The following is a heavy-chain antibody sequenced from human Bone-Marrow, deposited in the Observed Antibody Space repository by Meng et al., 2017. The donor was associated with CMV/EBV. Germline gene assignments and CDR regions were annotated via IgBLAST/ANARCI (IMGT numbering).Heavy chain of an antibody. Sequence: LPFTVSGGSFGRGGYCWGWIRQPPGKGLGWIEYIYYSGSTYYNPSLKSRVTISVDTSKNQFSLKLSSVTAADTAVYYCARCLIRWFDPWGQGTLVTVSS. CDR1: GGSFGRGGYC. CDR2: IYYSGST. V-gene: IGHV4-31*03. CDR3: ARCLIRWFDP. D-gene: IGHD5/OR15-5a*01. J-gene: IGHJ5*02.